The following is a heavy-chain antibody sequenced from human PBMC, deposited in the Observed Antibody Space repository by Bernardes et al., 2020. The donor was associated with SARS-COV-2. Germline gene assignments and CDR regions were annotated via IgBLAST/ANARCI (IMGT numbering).Heavy chain of an antibody. J-gene: IGHJ3*02. CDR3: ARGLNAFDI. CDR1: GFTFSFSW. V-gene: IGHV3-7*04. Sequence: GGSLRLSCAASGFTFSFSWMTWVRQAPGKGLEWVAKIKQDASEKYYVDSVKGRFTISRDNAKNSLYLQMNSLRAEDTAVYYCARGLNAFDIWGQGTMVTVSS. CDR2: IKQDASEK.